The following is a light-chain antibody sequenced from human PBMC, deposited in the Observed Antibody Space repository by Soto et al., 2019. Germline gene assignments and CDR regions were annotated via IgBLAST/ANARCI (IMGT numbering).Light chain of an antibody. CDR1: SSDVGGNNY. CDR2: DVN. Sequence: QSVLTQPRSESGSTRQAVTISCTGSSSDVGGNNYVSLYQQHPGKAPKLIIHDVNKRPSGVPVRFSGSKSGNTASLTISGLQAEDESDYYCCSYAGIYTPYVFGTGTKVTVL. CDR3: CSYAGIYTPYV. J-gene: IGLJ1*01. V-gene: IGLV2-11*01.